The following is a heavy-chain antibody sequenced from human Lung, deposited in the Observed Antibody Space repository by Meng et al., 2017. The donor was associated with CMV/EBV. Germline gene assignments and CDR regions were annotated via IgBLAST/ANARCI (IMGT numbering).Heavy chain of an antibody. J-gene: IGHJ6*02. CDR2: ISTSGGST. CDR1: GFTFTTYA. Sequence: GESXKISCTASGFTFTTYAMSWVRQAPGKGLEWVSGISTSGGSTYYADSVKGRFTISRDNSKNTVYLQMDRLRADDKTVYYFGKDRDVDTNMVMINYYYGVDVXGQGXTVTVSS. CDR3: GKDRDVDTNMVMINYYYGVDV. V-gene: IGHV3-23*01. D-gene: IGHD5-18*01.